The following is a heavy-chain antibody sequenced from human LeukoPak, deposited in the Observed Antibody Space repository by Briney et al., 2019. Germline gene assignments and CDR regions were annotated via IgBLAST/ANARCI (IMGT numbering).Heavy chain of an antibody. Sequence: SETLSLTCTVSGGSISSYYWSWIRQPAGKELEWIGRIYTSGSTNYNPSLKSRVTMSVDTSKNQFSLKLSSVTAADTAVYYCARDTHTYCSSTSCYDHYYYYYMDVWGKGTTVTVSS. J-gene: IGHJ6*03. CDR2: IYTSGST. D-gene: IGHD2-2*01. CDR1: GGSISSYY. V-gene: IGHV4-4*07. CDR3: ARDTHTYCSSTSCYDHYYYYYMDV.